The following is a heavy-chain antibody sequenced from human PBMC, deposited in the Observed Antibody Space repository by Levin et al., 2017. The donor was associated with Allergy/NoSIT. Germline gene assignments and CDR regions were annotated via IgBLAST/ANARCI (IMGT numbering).Heavy chain of an antibody. V-gene: IGHV1-24*01. D-gene: IGHD1-14*01. CDR1: GYTLTELS. CDR3: ATDLRSNRAFDI. Sequence: ASVKVSCKVSGYTLTELSMHWVRQAPGKGLEWMGGFDPEDGETIYAQKFQGRVTMTEDTSTDTAYMELSSLRSEDTAVYYCATDLRSNRAFDIWGQGTMVTVSS. CDR2: FDPEDGET. J-gene: IGHJ3*02.